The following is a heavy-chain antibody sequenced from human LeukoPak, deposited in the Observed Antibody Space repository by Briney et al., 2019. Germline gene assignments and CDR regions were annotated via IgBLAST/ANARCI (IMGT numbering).Heavy chain of an antibody. CDR1: AYGFTNHH. Sequence: ASVKVSCKASAYGFTNHHLHWVRQAPGQGLEWMGMIYAGGGDTRFARKFQGRVTMTRDTSTTTVYMDMSTLRSGDTAVYFCATEPPDGYYFDYWGQGTLVTVSS. J-gene: IGHJ4*02. CDR2: IYAGGGDT. V-gene: IGHV1-46*01. CDR3: ATEPPDGYYFDY. D-gene: IGHD5-24*01.